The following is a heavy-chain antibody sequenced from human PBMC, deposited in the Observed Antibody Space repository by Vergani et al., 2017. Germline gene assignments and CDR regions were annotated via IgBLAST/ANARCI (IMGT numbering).Heavy chain of an antibody. D-gene: IGHD3-10*01. Sequence: EVQRVESGGGLVKPGGSLRLLCAASGFTFSSYSMNWVRQAPGKGLEWVSSISTSSTYIYYADSVKGRFTISRDNAKNSLYLQMNSLRAEDTAVYYWARDNSYGSGFGDVWGQGTTVTVSS. J-gene: IGHJ6*02. CDR3: ARDNSYGSGFGDV. CDR2: ISTSSTYI. CDR1: GFTFSSYS. V-gene: IGHV3-21*01.